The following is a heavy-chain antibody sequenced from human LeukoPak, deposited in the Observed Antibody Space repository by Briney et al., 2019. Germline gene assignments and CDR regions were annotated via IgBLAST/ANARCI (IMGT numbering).Heavy chain of an antibody. V-gene: IGHV3-23*01. CDR1: GFTFSSYA. CDR2: ISGSGGST. CDR3: AKSPPLRLGELSLT. J-gene: IGHJ5*02. Sequence: GGSLRLSCAASGFTFSSYAMSWVRQAPGKGLEWVSAISGSGGSTYYADSVKGRLTISRDNSKNTLYPQMNSLRAEDTAVYYCAKSPPLRLGELSLTWGQGTLVTVSS. D-gene: IGHD3-16*02.